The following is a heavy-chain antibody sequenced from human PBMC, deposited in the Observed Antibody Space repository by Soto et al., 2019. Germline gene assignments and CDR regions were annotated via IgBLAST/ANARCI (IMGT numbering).Heavy chain of an antibody. J-gene: IGHJ4*02. Sequence: EVQLVESGGGLVKPGGSLRLSCAASGFTFSNAWMTWVRQAPGKGLEWVGRIKSKTDGGTTDYAAPVKCRFTISRDDSKNTLYLQMNSLKTEDTAVYYCTTGHYISYWLRDYWGQGTLVTVSS. CDR2: IKSKTDGGTT. D-gene: IGHD3-9*01. CDR1: GFTFSNAW. V-gene: IGHV3-15*01. CDR3: TTGHYISYWLRDY.